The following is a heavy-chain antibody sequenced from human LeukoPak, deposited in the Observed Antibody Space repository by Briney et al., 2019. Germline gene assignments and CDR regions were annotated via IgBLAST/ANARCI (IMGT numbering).Heavy chain of an antibody. CDR2: IYYSGST. J-gene: IGHJ6*03. CDR3: ARHPRFSGSYLYYYYYMDV. V-gene: IGHV4-39*01. Sequence: PSETLSLTCTVSGGSISSSSYYWGWIRQPPGKGLEWIGSIYYSGSTYYNPSLKSRVTISVDTSKNQFSPKLSSVTAADTAVYYCARHPRFSGSYLYYYYYMDVWGEGTTVTVSS. D-gene: IGHD1-26*01. CDR1: GGSISSSSYY.